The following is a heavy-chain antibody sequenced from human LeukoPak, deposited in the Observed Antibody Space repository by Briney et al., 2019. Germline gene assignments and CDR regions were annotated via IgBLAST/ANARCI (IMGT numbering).Heavy chain of an antibody. CDR2: INYSGRT. V-gene: IGHV4-39*01. J-gene: IGHJ5*02. CDR3: ARRRKDLNWFDP. Sequence: NPSETLSLTCTVSGDSISNSDYHWGWIRQPPGKGLEWIALINYSGRTFYNPSLRSRVTISVDMSKNQFSLNLNSVTAADTAVYYCARRRKDLNWFDPWGQGTLVTVSS. CDR1: GDSISNSDYH.